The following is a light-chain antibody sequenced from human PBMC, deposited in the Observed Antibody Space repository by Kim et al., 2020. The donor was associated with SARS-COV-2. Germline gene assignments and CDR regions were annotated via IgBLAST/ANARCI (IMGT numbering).Light chain of an antibody. J-gene: IGLJ3*02. CDR2: GKN. CDR1: SLRSYY. Sequence: APGQTVRMTCQGDSLRSYYASWYQQKPGQAPVLVIYGKNNRPSGIPDRFSGSSSGNTASLTITGAQAEDEADYYCNSRDSSGNHWVFGGGTQLTVL. V-gene: IGLV3-19*01. CDR3: NSRDSSGNHWV.